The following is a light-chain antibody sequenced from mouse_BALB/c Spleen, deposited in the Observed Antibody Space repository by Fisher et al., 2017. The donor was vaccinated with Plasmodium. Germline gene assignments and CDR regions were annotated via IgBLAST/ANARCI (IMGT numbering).Light chain of an antibody. CDR3: FQASHIPLT. CDR1: QSLVHINGNTY. CDR2: TVS. V-gene: IGKV1-110*01. J-gene: IGKJ4*01. Sequence: DIVLTQSPLSLPVSLGDQASISCRSRQSLVHINGNTYLHWYLQKPGQSPKLLIYTVSNRFSGVPDRFSGSGSVTDFTLRISRVEAEDLGIYYCFQASHIPLTFGSGTKLEIK.